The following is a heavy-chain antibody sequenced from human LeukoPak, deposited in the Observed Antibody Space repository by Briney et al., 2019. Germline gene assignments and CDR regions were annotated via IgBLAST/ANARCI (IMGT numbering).Heavy chain of an antibody. J-gene: IGHJ4*02. V-gene: IGHV5-51*01. CDR1: GYSFTSYW. CDR2: IYPGDSDT. D-gene: IGHD3-9*01. CDR3: ARQGRYYDILTGYYRVFDY. Sequence: GESLKISCKGSGYSFTSYWIGWVRQMPGKGLEWMGIIYPGDSDTRYSPSFQGQVTISADKSISTAYLQWSSLKASDTAMYYCARQGRYYDILTGYYRVFDYWGQGTLVTVSS.